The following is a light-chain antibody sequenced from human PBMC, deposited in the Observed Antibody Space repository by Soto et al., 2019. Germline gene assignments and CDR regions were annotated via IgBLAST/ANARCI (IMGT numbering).Light chain of an antibody. CDR1: QSVTSN. Sequence: QSPGTLALSPLEIVALACGASQSVTSNLAWYQQKPGQAPILLIFGASTRATGLPARFSGSGSGTEFTLTITSLRSEDFAVYYCQQYNHWPPTFGHGTKVDIK. CDR2: GAS. V-gene: IGKV3-15*01. J-gene: IGKJ1*01. CDR3: QQYNHWPPT.